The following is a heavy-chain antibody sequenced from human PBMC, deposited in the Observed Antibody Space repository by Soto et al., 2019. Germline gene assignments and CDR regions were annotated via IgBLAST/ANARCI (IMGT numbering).Heavy chain of an antibody. J-gene: IGHJ1*01. CDR2: ISGSGGST. V-gene: IGHV3-23*01. Sequence: GMALTVACSASDFAFSSYASISVPEAPGKGLEWVSAISGSGGSTYYADSVKGRFTISRDNSKNTLYLQMNSLRAEDTAVYYCANFLLVSATTWIDTRAQG. CDR1: DFAFSSYA. D-gene: IGHD1-1*01. CDR3: ANFLLVSATTWIDT.